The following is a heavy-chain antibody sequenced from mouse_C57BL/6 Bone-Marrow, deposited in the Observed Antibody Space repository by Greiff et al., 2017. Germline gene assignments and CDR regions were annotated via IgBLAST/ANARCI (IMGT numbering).Heavy chain of an antibody. D-gene: IGHD1-1*01. V-gene: IGHV1-64*01. CDR2: IHPNSGST. CDR3: ARCGTTDWYFDV. CDR1: GYTFTSYW. Sequence: QVQLKQPGAELVKPGASVKLSCKASGYTFTSYWMHWVKQRPGQGLEWIGMIHPNSGSTNYNEKFKSKATLTVDKSSSTAYMQLSSLTSEDSAVYYCARCGTTDWYFDVWGTGTTVTVSS. J-gene: IGHJ1*03.